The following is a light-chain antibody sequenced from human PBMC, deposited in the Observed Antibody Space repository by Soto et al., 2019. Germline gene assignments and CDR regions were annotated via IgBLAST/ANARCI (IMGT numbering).Light chain of an antibody. J-gene: IGKJ1*01. CDR1: QSVGSSY. CDR2: GAS. CDR3: QQYDSSPPWT. Sequence: EIVLTQSPGTLSLSPGERASLSCRASQSVGSSYLAWYQQKPGQAPRLLIYGASSRATGIPDRFSGSGSGTDFTLTISRLEPEVFAVYYCQQYDSSPPWTFGRGTMV. V-gene: IGKV3-20*01.